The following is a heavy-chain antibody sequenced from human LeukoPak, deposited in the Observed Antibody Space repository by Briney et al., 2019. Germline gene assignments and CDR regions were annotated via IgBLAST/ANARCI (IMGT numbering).Heavy chain of an antibody. D-gene: IGHD5-18*01. CDR1: GFTFVSYW. CDR2: INGYGSST. V-gene: IGHV3-74*01. J-gene: IGHJ4*02. Sequence: GGSLRLSCAASGFTFVSYWMHWVRQAPGKGLVWVSRINGYGSSTDFADSVKGRFTISRDNAKNALYLQMNSLRAEDTAVCYCARDAPGNTALDYWGQGTLVTVSS. CDR3: ARDAPGNTALDY.